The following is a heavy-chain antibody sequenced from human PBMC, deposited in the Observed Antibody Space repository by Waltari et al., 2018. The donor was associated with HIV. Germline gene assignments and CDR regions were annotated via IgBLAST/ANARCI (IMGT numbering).Heavy chain of an antibody. J-gene: IGHJ3*02. CDR3: ARVLSGGSYQDAFDI. CDR1: GGTFSSYA. V-gene: IGHV1-69*04. Sequence: QVQLVQSGAEVKTPGSSVKVSCKASGGTFSSYAISWVRQAPGQGLEWMGRIIPIRGIANYAPKFQGRVTITADKATSTAYMELSSLRSEDTAVYYCARVLSGGSYQDAFDIWGQGTMVTVSS. D-gene: IGHD1-26*01. CDR2: IIPIRGIA.